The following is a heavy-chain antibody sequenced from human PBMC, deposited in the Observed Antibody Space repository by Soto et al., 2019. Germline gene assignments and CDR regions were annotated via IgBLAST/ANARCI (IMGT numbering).Heavy chain of an antibody. J-gene: IGHJ5*02. CDR2: IYYSGST. V-gene: IGHV4-39*01. Sequence: SETLSLTCTVSGGSISSSSYYWGWIRQPPGKGLEWIGSIYYSGSTYYNPSLKSRVTISVDTSKNQFSLKLSSVTAADTAVYYCARQEYDFWSGYYTGNWFDPWGQGTLVTVSS. CDR3: ARQEYDFWSGYYTGNWFDP. D-gene: IGHD3-3*01. CDR1: GGSISSSSYY.